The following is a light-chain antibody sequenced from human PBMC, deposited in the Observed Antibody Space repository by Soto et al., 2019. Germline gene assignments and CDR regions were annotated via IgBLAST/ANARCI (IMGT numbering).Light chain of an antibody. CDR1: QSISSW. CDR2: KAS. Sequence: DIQMTQSPSTLSASVGDRVTITCRASQSISSWLAWYQQKPGKAPKLLIYKASSLESGVPSRFSGSGSGTAFTITISSLHPDDFVTYYRQQYNRYPLTFGGGTKVEIK. V-gene: IGKV1-5*03. CDR3: QQYNRYPLT. J-gene: IGKJ4*01.